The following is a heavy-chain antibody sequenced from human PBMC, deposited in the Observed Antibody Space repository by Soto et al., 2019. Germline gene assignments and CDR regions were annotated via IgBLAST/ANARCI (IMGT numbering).Heavy chain of an antibody. V-gene: IGHV4-59*08. CDR3: ARGYDILTGYYTQ. CDR1: GGSISSYY. D-gene: IGHD3-9*01. CDR2: IYYSGST. Sequence: SETLSLTCTVSGGSISSYYWSWIRQPPGKGLEWIGYIYYSGSTNYNPSLKSRVTISVDTSKNQFSLKLSSVTAADTAVYYCARGYDILTGYYTQWGQGTLVTVS. J-gene: IGHJ4*02.